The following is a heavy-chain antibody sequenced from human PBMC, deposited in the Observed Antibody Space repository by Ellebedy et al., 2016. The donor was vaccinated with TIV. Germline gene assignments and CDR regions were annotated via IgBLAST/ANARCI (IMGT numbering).Heavy chain of an antibody. CDR1: GGSISSYY. J-gene: IGHJ5*02. V-gene: IGHV4-59*01. D-gene: IGHD3-10*01. CDR3: ARHVGGLWFGEGNWFDP. CDR2: IYYSGST. Sequence: SETLSLTCTVSGGSISSYYWSWIRQPPGKGLEWIGYIYYSGSTNYNPSLKSRVTISVDTSKNQFSLKLSSVTAADTAVYYCARHVGGLWFGEGNWFDPWGQGTLVTVSS.